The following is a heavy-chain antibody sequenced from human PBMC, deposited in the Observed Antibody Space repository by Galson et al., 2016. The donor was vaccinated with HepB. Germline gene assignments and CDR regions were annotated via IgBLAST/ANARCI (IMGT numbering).Heavy chain of an antibody. D-gene: IGHD6-13*01. CDR2: INSDGSST. V-gene: IGHV3-74*01. CDR3: TRVHREGIAAAGLQI. Sequence: SLRLSCAASGFPFSNYWMHWVRQAPGKGPVWVSRINSDGSSTTYADSVKGQFTISRDNAKNTLYLQMNSLRAEDTALYYCTRVHREGIAAAGLQIWGQGTLVIVSS. CDR1: GFPFSNYW. J-gene: IGHJ4*02.